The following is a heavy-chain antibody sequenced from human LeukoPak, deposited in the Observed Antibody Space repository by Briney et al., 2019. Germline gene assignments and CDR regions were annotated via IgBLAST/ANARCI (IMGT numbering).Heavy chain of an antibody. D-gene: IGHD6-19*01. CDR2: ISYDGSNK. Sequence: GGFLRLSCAASGFTFSSYGMHWVRQAPGKGLEWVAVISYDGSNKYYADSVKGRFTISRDNSKNTLYLQMNSLRAEDTAVYYCAKDSSGWLGYWGQGTLVTVSS. J-gene: IGHJ4*02. V-gene: IGHV3-30*18. CDR3: AKDSSGWLGY. CDR1: GFTFSSYG.